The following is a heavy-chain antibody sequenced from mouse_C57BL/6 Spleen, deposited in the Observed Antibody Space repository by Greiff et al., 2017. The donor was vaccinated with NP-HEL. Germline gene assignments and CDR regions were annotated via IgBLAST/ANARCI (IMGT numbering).Heavy chain of an antibody. J-gene: IGHJ1*03. CDR2: FYPGSGSI. Sequence: VQLQQSGAELVKPGASVKLSCKASGYTFTEYTIHWVKQRSGQGLEWIGWFYPGSGSIKYNEKFKDKATLTADKSSSTVYMELSRLTSEDSAVYFCARHEGDYYGSSYLYFDVWGTGTTVTVSS. D-gene: IGHD1-1*01. CDR3: ARHEGDYYGSSYLYFDV. CDR1: GYTFTEYT. V-gene: IGHV1-62-2*01.